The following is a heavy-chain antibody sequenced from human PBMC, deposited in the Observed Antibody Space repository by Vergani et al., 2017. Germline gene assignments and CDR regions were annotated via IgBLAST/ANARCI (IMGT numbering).Heavy chain of an antibody. Sequence: VQLVESGGGVVQPGRSLRLSCAASGFTFSSYGMHWVRQAPGKGLEWVAVISYDGSNKYYADSVKGRFTISRDNSKNTLYLQMNSLRAEDTAVYYCAKDADRVVVVAHYGMDVWGQGTTVTVSS. D-gene: IGHD2-15*01. V-gene: IGHV3-30*18. CDR1: GFTFSSYG. CDR2: ISYDGSNK. J-gene: IGHJ6*02. CDR3: AKDADRVVVVAHYGMDV.